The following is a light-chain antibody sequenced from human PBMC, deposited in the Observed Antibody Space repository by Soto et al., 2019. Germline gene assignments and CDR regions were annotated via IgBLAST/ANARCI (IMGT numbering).Light chain of an antibody. CDR2: KAS. Sequence: DIQMTQSPYTLSASVGDRVTITCRASQSISSWLAWYQQKPGKAPNLLIYKASTLESGVPSRFSGSGSGTEFTLNISSLHPDDFATYYCQQYNTYPLTFGGGTKVEI. J-gene: IGKJ4*01. CDR1: QSISSW. CDR3: QQYNTYPLT. V-gene: IGKV1-5*03.